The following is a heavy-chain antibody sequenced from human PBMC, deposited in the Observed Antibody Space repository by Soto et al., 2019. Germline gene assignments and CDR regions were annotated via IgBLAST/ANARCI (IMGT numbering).Heavy chain of an antibody. V-gene: IGHV3-33*01. CDR1: GFTFSSYG. Sequence: GGSLRLSCAASGFTFSSYGMHWVRQAPGKGLEWVAVIWYDGSNKYYADSVKGRFTISRDNSKNTLYLQMNSLRAEDTAVYYCARDGGLTKWELQLSNIVYYYYYGMDVWGQGTTVTVSS. D-gene: IGHD1-26*01. CDR2: IWYDGSNK. CDR3: ARDGGLTKWELQLSNIVYYYYYGMDV. J-gene: IGHJ6*02.